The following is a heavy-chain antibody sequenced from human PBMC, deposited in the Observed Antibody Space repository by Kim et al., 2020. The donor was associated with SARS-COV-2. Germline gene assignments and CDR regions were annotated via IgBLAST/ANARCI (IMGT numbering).Heavy chain of an antibody. CDR3: AKDKWENRDGYKSNAFDI. Sequence: GGSLRLSCAASGFTFDDYAMHWVRQAPGKGLEWVSGISWNSGSIGYADSVKGRFTISRDNAKNSLYLQMNSLRAEDTALYYCAKDKWENRDGYKSNAFDIWGQGTMVTVSS. D-gene: IGHD1-26*01. J-gene: IGHJ3*02. V-gene: IGHV3-9*01. CDR2: ISWNSGSI. CDR1: GFTFDDYA.